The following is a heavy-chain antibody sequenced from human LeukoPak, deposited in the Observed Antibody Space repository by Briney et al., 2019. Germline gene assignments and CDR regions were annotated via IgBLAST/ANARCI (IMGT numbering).Heavy chain of an antibody. V-gene: IGHV3-13*01. CDR1: GFTFSSYD. Sequence: GGSLRLSCAASGFTFSSYDMHWVRQATGKGLEWVSAIGTAGDTYYPGSVKGRFTISRENAKNSLYLQMNSLRAGDTAVYYCARSYYGILTGYYRNGMDVWGQGTTVTVSS. D-gene: IGHD3-9*01. CDR2: IGTAGDT. J-gene: IGHJ6*02. CDR3: ARSYYGILTGYYRNGMDV.